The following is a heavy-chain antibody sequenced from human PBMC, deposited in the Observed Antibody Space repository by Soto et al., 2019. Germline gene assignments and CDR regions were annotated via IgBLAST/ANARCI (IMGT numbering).Heavy chain of an antibody. J-gene: IGHJ4*02. D-gene: IGHD4-17*01. CDR1: GVSISTYF. Sequence: QVQLQESGPGLVKPSETLSLTCTVSGVSISTYFWSWIRQPPGKGLEYIGYISYSGTTNYNPSLKSRVTMSVDTSKNQFSLKLSSVTAADTAVYYCARSRYGAVTNPYYIDFWGQGTLVTVSS. CDR3: ARSRYGAVTNPYYIDF. V-gene: IGHV4-59*01. CDR2: ISYSGTT.